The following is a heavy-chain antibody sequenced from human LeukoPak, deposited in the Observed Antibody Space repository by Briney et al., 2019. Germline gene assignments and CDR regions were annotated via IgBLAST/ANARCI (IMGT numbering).Heavy chain of an antibody. CDR3: ACGTYYYFDY. V-gene: IGHV4-59*01. CDR2: IHYGGST. D-gene: IGHD1-26*01. CDR1: GASISGYY. Sequence: SETLSLTCTVSGASISGYYWSLIRQPPGKGLEWIGYIHYGGSTNYNPSLKGRVTISVDTSKNQFSLNLNSVTAADTALYYCACGTYYYFDYWGQGTLVTVSS. J-gene: IGHJ4*02.